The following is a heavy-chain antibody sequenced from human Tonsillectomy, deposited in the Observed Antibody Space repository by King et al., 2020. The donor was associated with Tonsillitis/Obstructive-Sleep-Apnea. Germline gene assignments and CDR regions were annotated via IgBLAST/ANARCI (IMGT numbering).Heavy chain of an antibody. J-gene: IGHJ3*02. CDR3: ARPCSSTSWFDAFDI. V-gene: IGHV1-69*01. D-gene: IGHD2-2*01. CDR1: GVTFSSYA. CDR2: IIPIFGTA. Sequence: VQLVESGAEVKKPGSSVKVSCTASGVTFSSYAISWVRQAPGQGLEWMGGIIPIFGTANYAQQFQGRVTITADESTSTAYMELSSLRSEDTAVYYCARPCSSTSWFDAFDIWGQGTMVTVSS.